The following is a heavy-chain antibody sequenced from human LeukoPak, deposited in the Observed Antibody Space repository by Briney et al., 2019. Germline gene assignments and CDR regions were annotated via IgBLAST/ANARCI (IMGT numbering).Heavy chain of an antibody. CDR1: GFTFSSYA. J-gene: IGHJ6*03. Sequence: GGSLRLSCAASGFTFSSYAMTWVRQAPGEGLQWVSGISGSGTSAYYADSVRGRFTISRDNSKNTLYFQMNSLRAEDTAVYYCAKAQSGYSRYYYYYMDVWGKGTTVTVSS. D-gene: IGHD6-13*01. V-gene: IGHV3-23*01. CDR2: ISGSGTSA. CDR3: AKAQSGYSRYYYYYMDV.